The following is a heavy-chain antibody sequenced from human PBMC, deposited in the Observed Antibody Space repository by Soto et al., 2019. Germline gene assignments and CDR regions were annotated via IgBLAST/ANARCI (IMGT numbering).Heavy chain of an antibody. Sequence: GGSLRLSCVASGFDLTSSRMNWVRQAPGKGLEWVASISGSGKDTFYRHSVKGRFAISRDSAGTSLYLQMDSLRPEDTAIYYCAREGVTNYTDYYFDLWGHGALVTVSS. J-gene: IGHJ4*01. CDR2: ISGSGKDT. V-gene: IGHV3-21*01. CDR3: AREGVTNYTDYYFDL. D-gene: IGHD4-4*01. CDR1: GFDLTSSR.